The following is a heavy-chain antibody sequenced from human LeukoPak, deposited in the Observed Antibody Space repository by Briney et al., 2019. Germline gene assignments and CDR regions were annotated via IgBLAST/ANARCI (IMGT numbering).Heavy chain of an antibody. CDR1: GGSFSGYY. CDR3: ARERTIFGVVIAAKKHNWFDP. Sequence: PSETLSLTCAVYGGSFSGYYWSWIRQPPGKGLEWIGEINHSGSTNYNPSLKSRVTISVDTSKNQFSLKLSSVTAADTAVYYCARERTIFGVVIAAKKHNWFDPWGQGTLVTVSS. D-gene: IGHD3-3*01. CDR2: INHSGST. J-gene: IGHJ5*02. V-gene: IGHV4-34*01.